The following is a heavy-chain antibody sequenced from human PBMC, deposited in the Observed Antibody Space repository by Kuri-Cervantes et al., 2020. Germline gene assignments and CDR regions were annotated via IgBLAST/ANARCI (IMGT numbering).Heavy chain of an antibody. D-gene: IGHD3-10*01. Sequence: GESLKISCAASGFTFSRYWMTWVRRAPGKGLEWVANIKQDGSEKYYVDSVKGRFTISRDNSKNSLFLQMNSLRPEDTAVYYCARVREFGDFEYWGQGTLVTVSS. V-gene: IGHV3-7*03. J-gene: IGHJ4*02. CDR2: IKQDGSEK. CDR3: ARVREFGDFEY. CDR1: GFTFSRYW.